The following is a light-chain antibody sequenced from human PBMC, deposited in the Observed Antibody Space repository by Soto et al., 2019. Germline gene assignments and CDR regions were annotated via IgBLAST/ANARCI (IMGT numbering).Light chain of an antibody. CDR3: QQYGSSGT. CDR1: QSVSNNY. V-gene: IGKV3-20*01. CDR2: GAS. J-gene: IGKJ1*01. Sequence: EIVLTQSPGTLSLSPGERATLSCRASQSVSNNYLAWYQQKPGQAPRLLIYGASYRATGIPDRFSGSGSGTDFTLTISRLEPEDFAVYYCQQYGSSGTFGQGTKV.